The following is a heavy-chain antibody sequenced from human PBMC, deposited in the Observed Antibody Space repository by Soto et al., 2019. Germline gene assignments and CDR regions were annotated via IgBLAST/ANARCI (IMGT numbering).Heavy chain of an antibody. Sequence: QVQLVQSGAEVKKPGSSVKVSCKASGGTFSSYTISWVRQAPGQGLEWMGRIIPILGIANYAQKFQGRVTITADKSTSTAYMELSSLRSEDTAVYYCARGGPDWNYVRYWGQGTLVTVSS. CDR2: IIPILGIA. CDR1: GGTFSSYT. CDR3: ARGGPDWNYVRY. J-gene: IGHJ4*02. V-gene: IGHV1-69*02. D-gene: IGHD1-7*01.